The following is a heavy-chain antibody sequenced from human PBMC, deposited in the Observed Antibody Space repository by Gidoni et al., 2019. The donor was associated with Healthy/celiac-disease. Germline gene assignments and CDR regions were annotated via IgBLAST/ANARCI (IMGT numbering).Heavy chain of an antibody. CDR2: IYSGGST. CDR1: GLPVSSNS. CDR3: AREGCSGGSCYSPAPYYFDY. V-gene: IGHV3-53*01. D-gene: IGHD2-15*01. J-gene: IGHJ4*02. Sequence: EVQLVESGGGLIQPGGSLRLSCAASGLPVSSNSMRLVRQAPGKGREWVSVIYSGGSTYYADSVKGRFTISRDNSKNTLYLQMNSLRAEDTAVYYCAREGCSGGSCYSPAPYYFDYWGQGTLVTVSS.